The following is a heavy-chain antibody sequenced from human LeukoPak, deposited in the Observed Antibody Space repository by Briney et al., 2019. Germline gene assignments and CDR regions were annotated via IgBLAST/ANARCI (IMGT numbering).Heavy chain of an antibody. CDR2: IYTSGST. D-gene: IGHD2-21*02. CDR1: GGSISSYY. J-gene: IGHJ6*03. CDR3: ARDSTYCGGDCYDYYYYMDV. V-gene: IGHV4-4*07. Sequence: SETLSLTCTVSGGSISSYYWSWIRQPAGKGLEWIGRIYTSGSTNYNPSLTSRVTMSVDTSKNQFSLKLSSVTAADTAVYYCARDSTYCGGDCYDYYYYMDVWGKGTTVTVSS.